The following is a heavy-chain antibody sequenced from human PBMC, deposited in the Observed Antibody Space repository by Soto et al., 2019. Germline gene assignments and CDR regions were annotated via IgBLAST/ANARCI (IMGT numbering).Heavy chain of an antibody. CDR3: AREGGAQLESRIPSFDY. CDR1: GGTFSSYA. V-gene: IGHV1-69*01. CDR2: IIPIFGTA. Sequence: QVQLVQSGAEVKKPGSSVKVSCKASGGTFSSYAISWVRQAPGQGLEWMGGIIPIFGTANYAQKFQGRVTITAEESTSTAYMELSSLRSEDTAVYYCAREGGAQLESRIPSFDYWGQGTLVTVSS. D-gene: IGHD1-1*01. J-gene: IGHJ4*02.